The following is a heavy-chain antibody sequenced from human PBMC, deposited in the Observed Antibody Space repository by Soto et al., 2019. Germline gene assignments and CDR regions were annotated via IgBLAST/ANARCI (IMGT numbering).Heavy chain of an antibody. V-gene: IGHV1-2*02. Sequence: ASVKVSCKASGYTFTGYYMHWVRQAPGQGLEWMGWINPNSGNTNYAQKLQGRVTMTTDTSTSTAYMELRSLRSDDTAVYYCARDRGWLQSNWFDPWGQGTLVTVSS. CDR3: ARDRGWLQSNWFDP. CDR2: INPNSGNT. CDR1: GYTFTGYY. D-gene: IGHD4-4*01. J-gene: IGHJ5*02.